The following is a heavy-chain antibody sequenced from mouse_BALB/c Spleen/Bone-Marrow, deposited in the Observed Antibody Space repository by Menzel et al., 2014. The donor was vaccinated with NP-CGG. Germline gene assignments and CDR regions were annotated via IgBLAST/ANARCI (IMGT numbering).Heavy chain of an antibody. CDR3: ARRDDGYVFFDY. Sequence: QVQLQQSGAKLARPGASVKMSCRASGYTFTTYTIHWVRQRPGQGLEWIGYINPSSGYTNYIQKFKDKATLTADKSSSTAYMQLSSLTSEDSAVYYCARRDDGYVFFDYWGQGTTLTVSS. CDR2: INPSSGYT. D-gene: IGHD2-3*01. V-gene: IGHV1-4*01. J-gene: IGHJ2*01. CDR1: GYTFTTYT.